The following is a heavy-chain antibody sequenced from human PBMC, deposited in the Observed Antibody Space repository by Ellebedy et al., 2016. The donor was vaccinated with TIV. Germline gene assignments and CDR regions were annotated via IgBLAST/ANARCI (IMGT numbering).Heavy chain of an antibody. CDR1: GQTFSRYY. CDR3: ARVPFHQLWQYYFDY. CDR2: VNPYVGTT. J-gene: IGHJ4*02. D-gene: IGHD3-10*01. Sequence: ASVKVSCKAPGQTFSRYYMHWVRQAPGQGLEWLGVVNPYVGTTTYAQKLQGRVTMTRDMSTTTVYMELRSLRSEDTATYYCARVPFHQLWQYYFDYWGQGTLVTVSS. V-gene: IGHV1-46*04.